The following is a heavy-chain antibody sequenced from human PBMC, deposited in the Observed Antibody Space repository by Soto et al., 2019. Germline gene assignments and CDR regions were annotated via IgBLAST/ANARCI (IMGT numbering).Heavy chain of an antibody. CDR1: GFTFSSYG. V-gene: IGHV3-30*18. J-gene: IGHJ4*02. Sequence: GGSLRLSCAASGFTFSSYGMHWVRQAPGKGLEWVAVISYDGSNKYYADSVKGRFTISRDNSKNTLYLQMNSLRAEDTAVYYCAKGGWDTAMVTFDYWGQGTLVTVSS. CDR3: AKGGWDTAMVTFDY. CDR2: ISYDGSNK. D-gene: IGHD5-18*01.